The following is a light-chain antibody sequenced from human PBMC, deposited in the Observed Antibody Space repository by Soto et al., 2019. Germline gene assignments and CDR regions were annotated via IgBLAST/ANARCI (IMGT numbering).Light chain of an antibody. CDR3: QQRRNWPRLA. CDR2: DAS. Sequence: VLTHSPGTLSLSPGERAGLSFMGSQTLSSRHLAWYQQKPCQAPRLLIYDASNRATGIPARFTGSGSGTDFTLTISSLEPEDFAVYYCQQRRNWPRLAFGGGTKVDI. J-gene: IGKJ4*01. CDR1: QTLSSRH. V-gene: IGKV3-11*01.